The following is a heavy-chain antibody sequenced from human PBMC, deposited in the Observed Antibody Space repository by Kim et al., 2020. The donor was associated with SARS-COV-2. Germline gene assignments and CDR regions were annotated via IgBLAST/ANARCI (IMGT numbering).Heavy chain of an antibody. V-gene: IGHV1-2*02. D-gene: IGHD6-19*01. CDR3: ASRVVAVAGFDY. J-gene: IGHJ4*02. Sequence: NYAQKFQGRVTMTRDTSISTAYMELSRLRSDDTAVYYCASRVVAVAGFDYWGQGTLVTVSS.